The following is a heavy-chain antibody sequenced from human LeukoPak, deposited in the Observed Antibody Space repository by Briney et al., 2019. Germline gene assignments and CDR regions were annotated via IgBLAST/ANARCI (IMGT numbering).Heavy chain of an antibody. J-gene: IGHJ1*01. CDR3: AKALIGTGGYFQH. Sequence: GGSLRLSCAASGFTFDDYGMSWVRQAPGKGLEWVSSISSSGGSTYYADSVKGRFTISRDNSKNTLYLQMNSLRAEDTAVYYCAKALIGTGGYFQHWGHGTLVTVSS. CDR1: GFTFDDYG. CDR2: ISSSGGST. D-gene: IGHD1-1*01. V-gene: IGHV3-23*01.